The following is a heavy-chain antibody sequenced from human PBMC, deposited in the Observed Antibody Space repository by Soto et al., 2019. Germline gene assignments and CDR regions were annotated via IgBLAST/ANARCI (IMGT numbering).Heavy chain of an antibody. CDR3: ARYLSPSTWFDP. D-gene: IGHD2-2*01. Sequence: ASLKVSCKASGYTFTIYGISWVRQAPGQGLEWMGWISAYNGNTNYAQKLQGRVTMATDTSTSTAYMELRSLRSDDTAVYYCARYLSPSTWFDPWGQGTLVTVSS. J-gene: IGHJ5*02. CDR2: ISAYNGNT. V-gene: IGHV1-18*01. CDR1: GYTFTIYG.